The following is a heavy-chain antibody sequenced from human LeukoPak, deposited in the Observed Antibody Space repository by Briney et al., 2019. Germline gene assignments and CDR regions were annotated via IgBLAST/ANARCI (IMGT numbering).Heavy chain of an antibody. Sequence: PGGSLRLSCAASGFTFSTYGMHRVRQAPGKGLERVALTWYDGSNKYYADSVEGRFTISRDNSKNTLYLQMNSLRAEDTAVYYCARGTFYYYYGMDVWGQGATVTVSS. D-gene: IGHD1/OR15-1a*01. CDR2: TWYDGSNK. J-gene: IGHJ6*02. CDR3: ARGTFYYYYGMDV. CDR1: GFTFSTYG. V-gene: IGHV3-33*01.